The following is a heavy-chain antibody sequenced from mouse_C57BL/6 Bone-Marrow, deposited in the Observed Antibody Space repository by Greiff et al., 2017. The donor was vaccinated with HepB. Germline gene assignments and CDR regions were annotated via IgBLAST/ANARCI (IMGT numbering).Heavy chain of an antibody. CDR2: IDPNSGGT. CDR3: ARLETAQAPWFAY. J-gene: IGHJ3*01. CDR1: GYTFTSYW. V-gene: IGHV1-72*01. D-gene: IGHD3-2*02. Sequence: VQLQQPGAELVKPGASVKMSCKASGYTFTSYWITWVMQRPGRGLEWIGRIDPNSGGTKYNEKFKSKATLTVDKPSSTAYMQLSSLTSEDSAVYCCARLETAQAPWFAYWGQGTLVTVSA.